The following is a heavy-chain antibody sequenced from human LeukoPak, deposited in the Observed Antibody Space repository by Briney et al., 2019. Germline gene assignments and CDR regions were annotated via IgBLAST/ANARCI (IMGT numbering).Heavy chain of an antibody. Sequence: GGSLRLSCAASGFIVSSNYMSWVRQAPGKGLEWVSVIYSGGNTYYADSVKGRFTISRDNSKNTVYLQMNSLRVEDTAVYYCARETYCCNGVCHDINRYFDYWGQGTLVTVSS. V-gene: IGHV3-66*01. CDR1: GFIVSSNY. J-gene: IGHJ4*02. D-gene: IGHD2-8*01. CDR3: ARETYCCNGVCHDINRYFDY. CDR2: IYSGGNT.